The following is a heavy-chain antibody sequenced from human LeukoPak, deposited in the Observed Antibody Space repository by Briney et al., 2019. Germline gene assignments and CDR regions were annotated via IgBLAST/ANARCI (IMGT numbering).Heavy chain of an antibody. CDR2: LSSTSSYT. V-gene: IGHV3-11*06. CDR3: ARAVWAVYSSGLDAFDL. Sequence: GGSLRLSCAASGFTFSDYYMSWIRQAPGKGLEWVSYLSSTSSYTNYADSVKGRLTISRDNAKNSLYLQMNSLRAEDTAVYYWARAVWAVYSSGLDAFDLGGQGTMVTVSS. D-gene: IGHD6-19*01. J-gene: IGHJ3*01. CDR1: GFTFSDYY.